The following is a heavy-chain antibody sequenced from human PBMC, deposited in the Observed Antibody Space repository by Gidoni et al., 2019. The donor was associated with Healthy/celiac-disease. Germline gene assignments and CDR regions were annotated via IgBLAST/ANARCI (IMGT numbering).Heavy chain of an antibody. CDR3: ARDRDYDFWSGYFDY. V-gene: IGHV4-61*02. Sequence: QVQLQESGPGLVKPSQTLSLTCTVSGGSIRRGSYYWSWIRQPAGKGLEWIGRIYTSGSTNYNPSLKSRVTISVDTSKNQFSLKLSSVTAADTAVYYCARDRDYDFWSGYFDYWGQGTLVTVSS. J-gene: IGHJ4*02. CDR2: IYTSGST. CDR1: GGSIRRGSYY. D-gene: IGHD3-3*01.